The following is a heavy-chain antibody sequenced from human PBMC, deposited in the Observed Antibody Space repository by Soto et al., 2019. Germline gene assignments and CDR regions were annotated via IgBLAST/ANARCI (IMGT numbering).Heavy chain of an antibody. D-gene: IGHD1-20*01. V-gene: IGHV3-23*01. Sequence: EVQLLESGGGLVQSGESLTLSCVASQFTFNIDAMTWVRQAPGKGLEWVSSMSGSGASIYYADSVKGRFTISRDKSKKTLSMQMNSLSAEDTAVYWCARDNWNGAYYGLDVWGQGTTVTVS. CDR3: ARDNWNGAYYGLDV. CDR2: MSGSGASI. J-gene: IGHJ6*02. CDR1: QFTFNIDA.